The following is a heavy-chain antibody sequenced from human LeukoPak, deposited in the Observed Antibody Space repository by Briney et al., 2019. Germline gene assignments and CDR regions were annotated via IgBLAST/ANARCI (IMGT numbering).Heavy chain of an antibody. CDR2: ISSSGSTI. D-gene: IGHD6-13*01. CDR3: AREWYSSWSFDY. Sequence: GGSLRLSCAASGFTFSSYAMSWVRQAPGKGLEWVSYISSSGSTIYYADSVKGRFTISRDNAKNSLYLQMNSLRAEDTAVYYCAREWYSSWSFDYWGQGTLVTVSS. V-gene: IGHV3-48*03. J-gene: IGHJ4*02. CDR1: GFTFSSYA.